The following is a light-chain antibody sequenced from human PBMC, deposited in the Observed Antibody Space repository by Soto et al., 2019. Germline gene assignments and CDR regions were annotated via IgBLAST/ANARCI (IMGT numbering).Light chain of an antibody. CDR3: QQRSNWPFT. Sequence: EIVLTQSPATLSLSPGERATLSCRASQRVSSYVAWYQQKPGQAPRLLIYDASNWATGIPARFSGSGSGTDFTLTISSLEPEDFAVYYCQQRSNWPFTFGPGTQVDI. V-gene: IGKV3-11*01. J-gene: IGKJ3*01. CDR2: DAS. CDR1: QRVSSY.